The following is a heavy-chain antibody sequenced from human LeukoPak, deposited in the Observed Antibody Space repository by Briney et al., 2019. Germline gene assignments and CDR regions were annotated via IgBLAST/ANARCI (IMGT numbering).Heavy chain of an antibody. CDR3: ARESGSYFDY. CDR1: GYTFTGYY. D-gene: IGHD3-10*01. Sequence: GASVKVSCKASGYTFTGYYMHWVRQAPGQGLEWMGWINPNSGGTNYAQKFQGRVTITRDTAISTAYMELTRLRSDDSAVYYCARESGSYFDYWGQGTLVTVSS. CDR2: INPNSGGT. V-gene: IGHV1-2*02. J-gene: IGHJ4*02.